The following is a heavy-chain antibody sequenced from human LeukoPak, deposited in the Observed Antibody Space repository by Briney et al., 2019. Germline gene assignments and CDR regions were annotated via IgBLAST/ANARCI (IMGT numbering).Heavy chain of an antibody. Sequence: GGSLRHSCASSGFTFSDYYMSWIRQAPGKGGEWVSYICSSSSYINYADSLKGRFTISRDNAKNSLYLQMNSLRAEDTDVYYCASPYCGDDCLGRRRRSNWYFDLWGRGTLVTVSS. CDR3: ASPYCGDDCLGRRRRSNWYFDL. D-gene: IGHD2-21*02. V-gene: IGHV3-11*03. CDR1: GFTFSDYY. J-gene: IGHJ2*01. CDR2: ICSSSSYI.